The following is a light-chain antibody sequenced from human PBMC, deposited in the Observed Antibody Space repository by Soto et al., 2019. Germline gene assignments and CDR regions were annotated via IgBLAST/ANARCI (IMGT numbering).Light chain of an antibody. J-gene: IGLJ1*01. CDR3: CSYTSRSTDV. V-gene: IGLV2-14*01. CDR2: EVS. Sequence: QSALTQPASVSGSPGQSITISCTGTSSDVGGYNYVSWYQQHPGKAPKLMIYEVSNRPSGVSNRFSGSKSGNTASLTISGLQAEDETDYYCCSYTSRSTDVFGPGTKVTVL. CDR1: SSDVGGYNY.